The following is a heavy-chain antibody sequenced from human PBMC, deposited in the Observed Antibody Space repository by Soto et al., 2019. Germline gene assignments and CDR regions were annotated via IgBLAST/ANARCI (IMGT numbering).Heavy chain of an antibody. CDR3: ARTQTQYNWFDP. J-gene: IGHJ5*02. Sequence: SETLSLTCAVYGGSFSGYYWSWIRQPPGKGLEWIGEINHSGSTYYNPSLKIRVTMSVDTSKNQFSLKLSSVTAVDTAVYYCARTQTQYNWFDPWGQGTLVTVSS. V-gene: IGHV4-34*01. CDR1: GGSFSGYY. CDR2: INHSGST.